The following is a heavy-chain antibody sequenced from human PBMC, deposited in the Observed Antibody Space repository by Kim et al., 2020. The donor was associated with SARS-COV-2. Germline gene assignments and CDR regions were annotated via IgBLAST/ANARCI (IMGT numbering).Heavy chain of an antibody. J-gene: IGHJ4*02. D-gene: IGHD6-13*01. V-gene: IGHV3-53*01. CDR2: GGST. Sequence: GGSTDYADSVKGRFTISRDSSKNTLYLQRNSLRAEDTAVYYCERGSAAGTNWGQGTLVTVSS. CDR3: ERGSAAGTN.